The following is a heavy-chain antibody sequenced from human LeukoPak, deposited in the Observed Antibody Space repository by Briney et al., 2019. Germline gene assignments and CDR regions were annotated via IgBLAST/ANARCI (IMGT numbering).Heavy chain of an antibody. V-gene: IGHV3-66*01. D-gene: IGHD2-15*01. Sequence: GGSLRLSCAASGFTVSSNYMSWVRQAPGKGLEWVSVIYSGGSIYYADSVKGRFTISRDNSKNTLYLQMNSLRVEDTAVYYCARDRYCSGGSCRNFDYWGQGTLVTVSS. CDR3: ARDRYCSGGSCRNFDY. CDR1: GFTVSSNY. CDR2: IYSGGSI. J-gene: IGHJ4*02.